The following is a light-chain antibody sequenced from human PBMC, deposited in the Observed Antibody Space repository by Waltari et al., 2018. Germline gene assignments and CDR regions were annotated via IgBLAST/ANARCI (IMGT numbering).Light chain of an antibody. J-gene: IGKJ2*01. CDR3: QQYGSSVLYT. V-gene: IGKV3-20*01. CDR2: GAS. CDR1: QSLTKRY. Sequence: VLTQSPGTLSLSPGERATLSCRASQSLTKRYLAWYQQKPGQAPRLLIYGASSRAAGIPDRVSGSGSGTGFTLTISRLEPEDFAVYYCQQYGSSVLYTFGQGTKLEIK.